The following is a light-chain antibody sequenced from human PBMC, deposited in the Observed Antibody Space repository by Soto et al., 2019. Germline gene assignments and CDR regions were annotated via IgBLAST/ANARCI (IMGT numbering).Light chain of an antibody. CDR1: QGVGGY. CDR2: DAS. V-gene: IGKV3-11*01. Sequence: EIVLTQSPATLSLSPGDRATLSCRASQGVGGYLAWFQQKPGQAPRLLIYDASIRATGIPARFSGSESGTVYTLTINSLEPEDFAVYYCQQYKDWPLLTFGGGTTVDIK. J-gene: IGKJ4*01. CDR3: QQYKDWPLLT.